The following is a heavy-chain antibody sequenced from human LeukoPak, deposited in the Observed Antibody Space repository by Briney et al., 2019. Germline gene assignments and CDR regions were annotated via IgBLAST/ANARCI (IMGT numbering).Heavy chain of an antibody. CDR1: GDTLTELS. CDR2: VDPEDGET. J-gene: IGHJ4*02. V-gene: IGHV1-24*01. CDR3: ATVMEYSSRILGFDY. D-gene: IGHD6-6*01. Sequence: ASVKVSCKVSGDTLTELSMHWVRQAPGKGLEWMGGVDPEDGETIYAQKFQGRVTMTEDTSTNTAYMELSSLRSEDTAVYYCATVMEYSSRILGFDYWGQGTLVTVSS.